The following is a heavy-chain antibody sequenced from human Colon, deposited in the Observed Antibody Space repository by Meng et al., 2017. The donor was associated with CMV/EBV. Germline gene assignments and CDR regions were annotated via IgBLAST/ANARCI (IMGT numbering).Heavy chain of an antibody. CDR1: GFTFSSYW. CDR2: IKQDGSEK. CDR3: AKGHIGNGFLYYFDY. J-gene: IGHJ4*02. D-gene: IGHD3-3*02. V-gene: IGHV3-7*03. Sequence: GGSLRLSCAASGFTFSSYWMNWVRQAPGKGLEWVANIKQDGSEKNYADSVKGRFTISRDNAKNSLYLQMNSLRPEDMALYYCAKGHIGNGFLYYFDYWGQGTLVTVSS.